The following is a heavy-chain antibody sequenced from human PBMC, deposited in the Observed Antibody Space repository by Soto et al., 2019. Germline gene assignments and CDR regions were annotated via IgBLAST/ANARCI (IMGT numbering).Heavy chain of an antibody. CDR2: VSGSGGST. V-gene: IGHV3-23*01. D-gene: IGHD6-13*01. J-gene: IGHJ4*02. CDR1: GFTFSTYA. CDR3: ARNPSSSWYGGYYFDY. Sequence: GGSLRLSCAASGFTFSTYAMNWVRQAPGKGLEWVSGVSGSGGSTYNADSVKGRFTISRDNSKKTLYLQMNSLRVEDTAVYYCARNPSSSWYGGYYFDYWGQGILVTVSS.